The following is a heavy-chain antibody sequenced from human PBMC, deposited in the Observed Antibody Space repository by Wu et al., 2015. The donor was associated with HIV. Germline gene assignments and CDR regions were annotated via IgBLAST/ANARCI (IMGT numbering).Heavy chain of an antibody. CDR1: RDTFSRFA. Sequence: QVQLVQSGAEVKKPGSSVKVSCRASRDTFSRFAITWVRQAPGQGLECMGKITPILGSTVYTQKFQDRVTITADKSTSTSYMELSSLTSEDTAVYYCATGEEESAALEYWGQGTLVTVSS. J-gene: IGHJ4*02. D-gene: IGHD2-2*01. CDR3: ATGEEESAALEY. V-gene: IGHV1-69*04. CDR2: ITPILGST.